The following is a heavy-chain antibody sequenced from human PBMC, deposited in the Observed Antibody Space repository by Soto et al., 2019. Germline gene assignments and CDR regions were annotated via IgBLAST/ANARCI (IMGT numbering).Heavy chain of an antibody. Sequence: GGSLRLSCAASGFTFSSYGMHWVRQAPGKGLEWVAVISYDGSNKYYADSVKGRFTISRDNSKNTLYLQMNSLRAEDTAVYYCAKDYYYDSSGYYDYWGQGTLVTVSS. J-gene: IGHJ4*02. CDR3: AKDYYYDSSGYYDY. CDR2: ISYDGSNK. CDR1: GFTFSSYG. D-gene: IGHD3-22*01. V-gene: IGHV3-30*18.